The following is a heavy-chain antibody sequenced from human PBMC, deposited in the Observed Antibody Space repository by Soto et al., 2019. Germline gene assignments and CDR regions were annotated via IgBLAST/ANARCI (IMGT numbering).Heavy chain of an antibody. CDR1: VGSVPSCEDY. CDR2: IYYRGST. D-gene: IGHD4-17*01. V-gene: IGHV4-61*08. J-gene: IGHJ6*02. Sequence: NLSLHCTVSVGSVPSCEDYWTWIRQSPGKGLEWIGYIYYRGSTNYNPSLKSRVTISVDTSKNQFSRKLSSVTAAETAVYYCERDTPLSVRNGHYANSPPRHTYYRMDGWGQPTTL. CDR3: ERDTPLSVRNGHYANSPPRHTYYRMDG.